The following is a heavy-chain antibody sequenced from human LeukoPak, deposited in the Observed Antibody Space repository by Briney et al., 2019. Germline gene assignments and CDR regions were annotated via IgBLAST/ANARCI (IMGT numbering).Heavy chain of an antibody. CDR1: GGSISSYY. CDR2: IYYSEST. V-gene: IGHV4-59*01. D-gene: IGHD3-3*01. J-gene: IGHJ4*02. Sequence: PSETLSLTCTVSGGSISSYYWSWLRQPPGKGLERIGYIYYSESTNYNPSLKSRVTISVDTSKNQFSLKLSSVTAADTAVYYCARSPSSYSDYWGQGTLVTVSS. CDR3: ARSPSSYSDY.